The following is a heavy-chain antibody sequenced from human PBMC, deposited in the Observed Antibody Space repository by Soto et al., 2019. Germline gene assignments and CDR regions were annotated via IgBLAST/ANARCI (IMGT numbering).Heavy chain of an antibody. CDR2: IYCSGST. J-gene: IGHJ6*02. CDR1: GGSISSSSYY. CDR3: ARINSGYDYLYYYYGLDG. Sequence: SETLSLTCTVSGGSISSSSYYWGWIRQPPGKGLEWIGSIYCSGSTYYNPSLKSRVTISVDTSKNQFSLKLSSVTAADTAVYYCARINSGYDYLYYYYGLDGWRQGTTVTVSS. D-gene: IGHD5-12*01. V-gene: IGHV4-39*01.